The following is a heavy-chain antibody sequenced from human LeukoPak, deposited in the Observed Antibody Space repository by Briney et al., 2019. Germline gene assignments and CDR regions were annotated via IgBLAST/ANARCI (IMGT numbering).Heavy chain of an antibody. CDR2: IYHSGST. J-gene: IGHJ4*02. CDR3: ARDLSEHPDY. CDR1: GYSISSGYY. D-gene: IGHD1-26*01. V-gene: IGHV4-38-2*02. Sequence: SETLSLTRTVSGYSISSGYYWGWIRQPPGKGLEWIGSIYHSGSTYYNPSLKSRVTISVDTSKNQFSLKLSSVTAADTAVYYCARDLSEHPDYWGQGTLVTVSS.